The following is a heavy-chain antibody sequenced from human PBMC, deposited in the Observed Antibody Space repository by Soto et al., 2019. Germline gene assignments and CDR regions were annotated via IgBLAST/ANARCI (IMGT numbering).Heavy chain of an antibody. D-gene: IGHD3-3*01. J-gene: IGHJ5*02. Sequence: PWETLSLTCTVSGGSISSSSYYWGWIRQPPGKGLEWIGSIYYSGSTLYNPSLKSRVTISVDTSKKQFSLRVSSVTAADTAVYYCARLGGDFWSGYYADHWGQGTLVTVYS. CDR3: ARLGGDFWSGYYADH. CDR1: GGSISSSSYY. V-gene: IGHV4-39*01. CDR2: IYYSGST.